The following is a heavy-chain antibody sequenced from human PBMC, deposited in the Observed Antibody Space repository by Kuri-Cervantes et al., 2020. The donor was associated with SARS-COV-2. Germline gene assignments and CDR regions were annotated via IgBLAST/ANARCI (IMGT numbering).Heavy chain of an antibody. CDR3: AKDVAVGAHGVFDY. V-gene: IGHV3-30*02. CDR1: GFTFSSYS. J-gene: IGHJ4*02. CDR2: IRYDGSNK. Sequence: GGSLRLSCAASGFTFSSYSMHWVRQAPGKGLEWVAFIRYDGSNKYYADSVKGRFTISRDNSKNTLYLQMNSLRAEDTAVYYCAKDVAVGAHGVFDYWGQGTPVTVSS. D-gene: IGHD1-26*01.